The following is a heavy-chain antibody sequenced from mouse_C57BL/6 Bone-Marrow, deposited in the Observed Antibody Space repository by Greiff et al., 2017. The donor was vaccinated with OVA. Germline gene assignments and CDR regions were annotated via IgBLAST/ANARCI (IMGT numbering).Heavy chain of an antibody. V-gene: IGHV5-4*01. D-gene: IGHD2-10*01. CDR2: ISDGGSYT. CDR3: ARDLPDY. Sequence: EVNVVESGGGLVKPGGSLKLSCAASGFTFSSYAMSWVRQTPEKRLEWVATISDGGSYTYYPDNVKGRFTISRDNAKNNLYLQMSHLKSEDTAMYYCARDLPDYWGQGTTLTVSS. CDR1: GFTFSSYA. J-gene: IGHJ2*01.